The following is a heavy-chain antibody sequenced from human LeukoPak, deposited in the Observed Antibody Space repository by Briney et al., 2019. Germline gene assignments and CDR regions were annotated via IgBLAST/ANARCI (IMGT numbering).Heavy chain of an antibody. D-gene: IGHD1-26*01. CDR3: ATSIVGAKTEWYYFDY. J-gene: IGHJ4*02. CDR2: INPSGGST. CDR1: GYTFTSYY. Sequence: ASVKVSCKASGYTFTSYYMHWVRQAPGQGLEWMGIINPSGGSTSYAQKFQGRVTMTRDTSTSTVYMELSSLRSEDTAVYYCATSIVGAKTEWYYFDYWGQGTLVTVSS. V-gene: IGHV1-46*01.